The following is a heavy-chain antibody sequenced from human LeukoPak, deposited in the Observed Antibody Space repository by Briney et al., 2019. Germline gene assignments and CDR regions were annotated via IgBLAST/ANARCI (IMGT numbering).Heavy chain of an antibody. CDR1: GGSISSSNW. D-gene: IGHD3-10*01. CDR2: IYHSGST. CDR3: ARASYGSGTSGGSGMDV. J-gene: IGHJ6*04. V-gene: IGHV4-4*02. Sequence: PSGTLSLTCAVSGGSISSSNWWRWVRQPPGKGLEWIGEIYHSGSTNYNPSLKSRVTISVDKSKNQFSLKLSSVTAADTAVYYCARASYGSGTSGGSGMDVWGKGTTVTVSS.